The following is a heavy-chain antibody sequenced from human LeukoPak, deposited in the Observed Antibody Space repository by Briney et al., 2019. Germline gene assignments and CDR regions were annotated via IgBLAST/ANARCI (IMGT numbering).Heavy chain of an antibody. V-gene: IGHV4-59*01. J-gene: IGHJ6*02. D-gene: IGHD4-23*01. CDR3: ARELGATVVNYGMDV. CDR1: GGSISNYY. Sequence: TSETLSLTRTVSGGSISNYYWSWIRQPPGKGLEWIGYIHYSGSTNYNPSLKSRVTMSVDTSKNQLSLKLTSMTAADTAVYYCARELGATVVNYGMDVWGQGTTVTVSS. CDR2: IHYSGST.